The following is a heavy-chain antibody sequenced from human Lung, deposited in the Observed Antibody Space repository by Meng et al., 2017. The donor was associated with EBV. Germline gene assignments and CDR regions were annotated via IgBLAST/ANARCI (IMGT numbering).Heavy chain of an antibody. D-gene: IGHD3-22*01. CDR2: IYYSGST. CDR1: GCSIRGGGYY. V-gene: IGHV4-31*03. Sequence: VHLRHPGPGLVKPYPTPHRTCTVSGCSIRGGGYYWSGIRQHPGQGLEWIGYIYYSGSTYSNPSLKSRVTISVDTSKNQFSLKLSSVTAADTDVYYCARLPIVVVTGSWFDPWGQGTLVTVSS. J-gene: IGHJ5*02. CDR3: ARLPIVVVTGSWFDP.